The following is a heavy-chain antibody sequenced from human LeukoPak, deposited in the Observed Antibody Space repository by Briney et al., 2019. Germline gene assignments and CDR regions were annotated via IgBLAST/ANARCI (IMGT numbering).Heavy chain of an antibody. CDR2: INPSGGST. D-gene: IGHD3-3*01. CDR1: GYTFTSYY. Sequence: ASVKVSCKASGYTFTSYYMHWVRQAPGQGLEWMGIINPSGGSTSYAQKFQGRVTMTRDTSTSTVYMELSSLGSEDTAVYYCARDFDFWSGLGSTSSYYGMDVWGQGTTVTVSS. V-gene: IGHV1-46*01. CDR3: ARDFDFWSGLGSTSSYYGMDV. J-gene: IGHJ6*02.